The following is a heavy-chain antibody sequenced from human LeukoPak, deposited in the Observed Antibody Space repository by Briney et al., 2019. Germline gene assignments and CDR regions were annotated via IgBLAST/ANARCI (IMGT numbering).Heavy chain of an antibody. CDR2: ISAYSGDT. J-gene: IGHJ1*01. CDR1: GYTFTNYG. Sequence: ASVQVSCKASGYTFTNYGVHWVRQTAGQGLEWMGWISAYSGDTEYAQQFQGRVSMTTDSSTDTVYIEVRDLRSDDTAIYYCARGRNQWLVPDDYLQEWGQGTLVTVSS. D-gene: IGHD6-19*01. V-gene: IGHV1-18*01. CDR3: ARGRNQWLVPDDYLQE.